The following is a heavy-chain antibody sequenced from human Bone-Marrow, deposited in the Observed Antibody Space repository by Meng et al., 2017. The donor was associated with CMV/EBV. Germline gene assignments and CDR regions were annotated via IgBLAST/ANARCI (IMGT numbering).Heavy chain of an antibody. CDR1: GFTFSSYG. Sequence: GESLKISCAASGFTFSSYGMHWVRQAPGKGLEWVAFIRYDGSNKYYADSVKGRFTISRDNSKNTLYLQMNSLRAEDTAVYYCAKVRPRSSPDCSSTSCYTPYYYYGMDVWGQGTTVTVSS. D-gene: IGHD2-2*02. V-gene: IGHV3-30*02. J-gene: IGHJ6*02. CDR3: AKVRPRSSPDCSSTSCYTPYYYYGMDV. CDR2: IRYDGSNK.